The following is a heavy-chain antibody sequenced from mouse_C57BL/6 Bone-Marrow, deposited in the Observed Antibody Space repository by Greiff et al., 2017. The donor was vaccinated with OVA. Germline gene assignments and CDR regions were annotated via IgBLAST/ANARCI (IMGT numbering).Heavy chain of an antibody. D-gene: IGHD2-4*01. CDR2: INPSNGGT. CDR1: GYTFTSYW. J-gene: IGHJ2*01. V-gene: IGHV1-53*01. Sequence: VQLQQPGTELVKPGASVKLSCKASGYTFTSYWMPWVKQRPGQGLEWIGNINPSNGGTNYNEKFKSKATLTVDKSSSTAYMQLSSLTSEDSAFYSSVRVTALRPNYFDYWGQGTTLTVSS. CDR3: VRVTALRPNYFDY.